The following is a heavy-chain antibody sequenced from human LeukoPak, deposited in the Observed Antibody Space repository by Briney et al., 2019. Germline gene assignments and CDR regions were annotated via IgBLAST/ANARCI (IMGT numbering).Heavy chain of an antibody. D-gene: IGHD5-24*01. CDR3: AREDVDRERDGYNSFPFY. CDR2: INPNSGGT. Sequence: GASVKVSCKASGYTFTGYYMHWVRQAPGQGLEWMGWINPNSGGTNYAQKFQGRVTMTRDTSISTAYMELSRLRSDDTAVYYCAREDVDRERDGYNSFPFYWGQGTLVTVSS. CDR1: GYTFTGYY. V-gene: IGHV1-2*02. J-gene: IGHJ4*02.